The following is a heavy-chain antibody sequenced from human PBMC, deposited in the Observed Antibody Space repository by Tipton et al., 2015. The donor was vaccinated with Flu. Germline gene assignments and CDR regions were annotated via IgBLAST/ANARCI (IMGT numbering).Heavy chain of an antibody. V-gene: IGHV3-15*01. D-gene: IGHD6-6*01. Sequence: QLVQSGGGLVKPGGSLRLSCVASGFTFSNAWMSWVRQAPGKGLEWVGRIKSKSDGGTTDYAAPVKGRFTISRDDSKNTLYLQMNSLKTEDTAVYYCSTDKSSSSSGYYYYYGMDVWGQGTTVTFSS. CDR3: STDKSSSSSGYYYYYGMDV. J-gene: IGHJ6*02. CDR2: IKSKSDGGTT. CDR1: GFTFSNAW.